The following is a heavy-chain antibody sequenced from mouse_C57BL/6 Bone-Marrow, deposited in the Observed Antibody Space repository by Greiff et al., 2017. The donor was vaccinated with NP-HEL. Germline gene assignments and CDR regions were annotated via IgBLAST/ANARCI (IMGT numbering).Heavy chain of an antibody. J-gene: IGHJ4*01. V-gene: IGHV1-7*01. CDR2: INPSSGYT. CDR1: GYTFTSYW. Sequence: VKLVESGAELAKPGASVKLSCKASGYTFTSYWMHWVKQRPGQGLEWIGYINPSSGYTKYNQKFKDKATLTADESSSTAYMQLSSLTYEDSAVYYCARYRASTGTRAMDYWGQGTSVTVSS. D-gene: IGHD4-1*02. CDR3: ARYRASTGTRAMDY.